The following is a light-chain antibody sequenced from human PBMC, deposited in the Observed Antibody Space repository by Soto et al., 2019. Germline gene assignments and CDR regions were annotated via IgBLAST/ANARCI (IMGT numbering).Light chain of an antibody. Sequence: EIVLTQSLGTLSLSPGERATLSCRASQSVSNYLAWYQQKPGQAPRLLIYDASKRATGIPARFSGSGSGTEFTLTISSLQSEDFALYYCQQYNNWPRTFGQGTKVDIK. CDR2: DAS. CDR1: QSVSNY. V-gene: IGKV3D-15*01. CDR3: QQYNNWPRT. J-gene: IGKJ1*01.